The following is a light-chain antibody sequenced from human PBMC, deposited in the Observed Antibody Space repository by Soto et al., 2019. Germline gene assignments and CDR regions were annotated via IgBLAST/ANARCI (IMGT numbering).Light chain of an antibody. V-gene: IGKV3-15*01. CDR1: QSVGRS. J-gene: IGKJ4*01. Sequence: IVMTQSPATLSVSPGERATLSCRASQSVGRSLAWYQQKPGQAPRLLIYGTSARATGIPATFSGSGSGTEFTLTISSLQSEDFAIYYCQQYDNWHSVTFGGGTKVDIK. CDR2: GTS. CDR3: QQYDNWHSVT.